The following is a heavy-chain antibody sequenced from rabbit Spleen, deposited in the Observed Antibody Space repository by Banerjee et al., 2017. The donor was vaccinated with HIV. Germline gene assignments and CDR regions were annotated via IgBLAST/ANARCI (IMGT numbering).Heavy chain of an antibody. CDR3: ARTTYGYDDYADLYYAAMDL. CDR2: INAITGKA. J-gene: IGHJ6*01. V-gene: IGHV1S45*01. D-gene: IGHD6-1*01. CDR1: GFSFSNKAV. Sequence: QEQLVESGGGLVRPEGSLKLSCTASGFSFSNKAVMCWVRQAPGKGLEWIACINAITGKAVYASWAKGRFTFSKTSSTTLTLQMTSLTAADTATYFCARTTYGYDDYADLYYAAMDLWGQGTLVTVS.